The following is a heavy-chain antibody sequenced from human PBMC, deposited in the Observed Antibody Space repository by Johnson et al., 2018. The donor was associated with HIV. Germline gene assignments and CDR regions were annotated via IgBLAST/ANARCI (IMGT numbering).Heavy chain of an antibody. V-gene: IGHV3-30*04. CDR3: AKDRPKITVLLVGYDAFDI. CDR2: VSYDGSNK. Sequence: QVQLVESGGGVVQPGRSLRLSCAASGFTLSSYAMHWVRQAPGKGLEWVAVVSYDGSNKYYVDSVKGRFTISRDNSKNTLYLQMKSLRAEETAVYYCAKDRPKITVLLVGYDAFDIWGQGTMLTVSS. CDR1: GFTLSSYA. D-gene: IGHD3-22*01. J-gene: IGHJ3*02.